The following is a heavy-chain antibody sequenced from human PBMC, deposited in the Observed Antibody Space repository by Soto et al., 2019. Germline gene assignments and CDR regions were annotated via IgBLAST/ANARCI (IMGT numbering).Heavy chain of an antibody. Sequence: GGSLRLSCAASGFTFSSYAMHWVRQAPGKGLEWVAVISYDGSNKYYADSVKGRFTISRDNSKNTLYLQMNSLRAEDTAVYYCARDRCSSTSCYPYYYYGMDVWGQGTTVTVSS. J-gene: IGHJ6*02. CDR3: ARDRCSSTSCYPYYYYGMDV. CDR1: GFTFSSYA. CDR2: ISYDGSNK. D-gene: IGHD2-2*01. V-gene: IGHV3-30-3*01.